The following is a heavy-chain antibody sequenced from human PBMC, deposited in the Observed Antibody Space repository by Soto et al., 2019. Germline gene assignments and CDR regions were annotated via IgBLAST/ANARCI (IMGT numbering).Heavy chain of an antibody. V-gene: IGHV1-18*04. Sequence: ASVKVSCKASGYSFSSYGISWVRQAPGRGLDWMGWISVNNGNTDYAPKFQGRVTMTTDTSTSTAYMELRSLRSDDTAVYYCATSYDSGFDPWGQGTLVTVSS. J-gene: IGHJ5*02. D-gene: IGHD3-3*01. CDR2: ISVNNGNT. CDR3: ATSYDSGFDP. CDR1: GYSFSSYG.